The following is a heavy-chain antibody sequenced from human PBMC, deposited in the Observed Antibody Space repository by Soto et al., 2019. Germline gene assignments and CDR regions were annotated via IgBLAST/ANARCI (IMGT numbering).Heavy chain of an antibody. CDR2: IWYDGSNK. Sequence: QVQLVESGGGVVQPGRSLRLSCAASGFTFSSYGMHWVRQAPGKGLEWVAVIWYDGSNKYYADSVKGRFTISRDNSKNKLYLQMNSLRAEDTAVYYCARETSIAAAGKDAFDIWGQGTMVTVSS. CDR3: ARETSIAAAGKDAFDI. J-gene: IGHJ3*02. D-gene: IGHD6-13*01. CDR1: GFTFSSYG. V-gene: IGHV3-33*01.